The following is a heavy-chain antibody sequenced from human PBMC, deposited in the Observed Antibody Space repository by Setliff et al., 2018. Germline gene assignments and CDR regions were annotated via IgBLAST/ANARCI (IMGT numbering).Heavy chain of an antibody. CDR3: GSRQFPGGGNYYYFMDI. D-gene: IGHD1-1*01. Sequence: SVKVSCKASGGTFRDFAISWVRQAPGQGLEWMGGIMPVFGTPDYAQKFEGRVTISADETTTTAYLELSSLRSEDTGVYYCGSRQFPGGGNYYYFMDIWGKGTTVTVSS. J-gene: IGHJ6*03. V-gene: IGHV1-69*13. CDR1: GGTFRDFA. CDR2: IMPVFGTP.